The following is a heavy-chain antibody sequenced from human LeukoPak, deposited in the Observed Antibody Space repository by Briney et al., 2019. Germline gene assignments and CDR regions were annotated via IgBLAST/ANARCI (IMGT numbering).Heavy chain of an antibody. CDR2: IRGYGGRA. V-gene: IGHV3-23*01. CDR3: AKDRHYYDSSESYSPNWFDP. Sequence: PGGSLRLSCVASGFAFSTYAMSWVRQAPGKGLEWVSTIRGYGGRAYYADSVKGRFTISRDNSKNTLHLQINSLRAEDTAVYYCAKDRHYYDSSESYSPNWFDPWGQGTLVTVSS. J-gene: IGHJ5*02. CDR1: GFAFSTYA. D-gene: IGHD3-22*01.